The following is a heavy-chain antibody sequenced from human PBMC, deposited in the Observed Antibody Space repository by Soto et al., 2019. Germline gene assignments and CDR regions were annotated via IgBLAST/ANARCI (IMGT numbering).Heavy chain of an antibody. CDR1: GYIFTSYW. J-gene: IGHJ6*03. V-gene: IGHV5-51*01. CDR2: IYPDDSDT. CDR3: ARYPFGMQSCYHCYLVV. D-gene: IGHD3-16*01. Sequence: GESLKISCKGSGYIFTSYWIGWVPQMPGKGLEWMGIIYPDDSDTRNSPSFQGQVTISADKSIRTTYPQWSSMQASDTIMYNYARYPFGMQSCYHCYLVVWGAGTRVTVPS.